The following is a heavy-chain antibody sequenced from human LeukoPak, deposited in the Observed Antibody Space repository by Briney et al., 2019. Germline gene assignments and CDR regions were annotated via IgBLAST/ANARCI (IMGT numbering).Heavy chain of an antibody. CDR1: GYCFSTYW. V-gene: IGHV5-51*01. Sequence: GESLKISCKGSGYCFSTYWIGWVRPLPGKGLEYMGIIYPGESDIRYNPSFQGQVTISADKSKSTAYLECSNLKASDTAIYYCARHEDSYGYGGRYYYYGMDVWGQGTTVTVSS. J-gene: IGHJ6*02. D-gene: IGHD5-18*01. CDR2: IYPGESDI. CDR3: ARHEDSYGYGGRYYYYGMDV.